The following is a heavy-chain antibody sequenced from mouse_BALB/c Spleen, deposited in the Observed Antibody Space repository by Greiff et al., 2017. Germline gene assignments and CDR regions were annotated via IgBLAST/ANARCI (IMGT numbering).Heavy chain of an antibody. CDR2: IDPENGNT. D-gene: IGHD2-4*01. CDR3: AIYDDYAWFAY. V-gene: IGHV14-1*02. Sequence: EVQLQQSGAELVRPGALVKLSCKASGFNIKDYYMHWVKQRPEQGLEWIGWIDPENGNTIYDPKFQGKASITADTSSNTAYLQLSSLTSEDTAVYYCAIYDDYAWFAYWGQGTLVTVSA. CDR1: GFNIKDYY. J-gene: IGHJ3*01.